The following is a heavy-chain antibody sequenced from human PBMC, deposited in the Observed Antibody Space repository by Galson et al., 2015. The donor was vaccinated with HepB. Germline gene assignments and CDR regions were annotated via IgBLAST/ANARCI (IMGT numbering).Heavy chain of an antibody. CDR3: ARDGALGVIYV. Sequence: SCKASGYTFTSYAMHWVRQAPGQRLEWMGWINAGNGNTKYSQKFQGRVTITRDTSASTAYMELSSLRSEDTAVYYCARDGALGVIYVWGQGTLVTVSS. J-gene: IGHJ4*02. D-gene: IGHD3-10*01. CDR1: GYTFTSYA. CDR2: INAGNGNT. V-gene: IGHV1-3*01.